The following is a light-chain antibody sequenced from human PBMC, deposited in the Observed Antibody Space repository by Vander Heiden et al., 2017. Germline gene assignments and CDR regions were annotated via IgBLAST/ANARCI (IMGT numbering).Light chain of an antibody. Sequence: IQTTQSPSSLSASVGDRVTITCQASQAINNYLNWYQQKPGKAPKLLLYDASNLETGVPSRFSGSGSGTDFTVTISSLQPEDFATYYCQQYDSHLMFTFGQGTKLEIK. CDR3: QQYDSHLMFT. CDR1: QAINNY. CDR2: DAS. J-gene: IGKJ2*01. V-gene: IGKV1-33*01.